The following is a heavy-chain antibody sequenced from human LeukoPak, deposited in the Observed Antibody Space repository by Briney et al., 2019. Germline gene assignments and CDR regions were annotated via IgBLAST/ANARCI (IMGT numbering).Heavy chain of an antibody. CDR1: GFTFSSYA. J-gene: IGHJ4*02. V-gene: IGHV3-23*01. D-gene: IGHD6-6*01. Sequence: GGSLRLSCAASGFTFSSYAMSWVRQAPGKGLEWVSAISGSGGSTYYADSVKGRFTISRDNSKNTLYLQMNSLRAEDTAVYYCAKDRPLRKAARTTYFDYWGQGTLVTVSS. CDR2: ISGSGGST. CDR3: AKDRPLRKAARTTYFDY.